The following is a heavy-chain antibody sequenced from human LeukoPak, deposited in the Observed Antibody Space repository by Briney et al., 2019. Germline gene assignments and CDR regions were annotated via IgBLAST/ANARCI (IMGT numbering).Heavy chain of an antibody. V-gene: IGHV3-48*03. CDR1: GFTFSSSE. D-gene: IGHD2-8*02. CDR2: ISTSGSTI. CDR3: ARDLVY. Sequence: GGSLRLSCAASGFTFSSSEMNWVRQAPGKGLEWVSYISTSGSTIYYADSVKGRFTISRDNAKNSLHLQMNSLRAEDTTVYYCARDLVYWGQGTLVTVSA. J-gene: IGHJ4*02.